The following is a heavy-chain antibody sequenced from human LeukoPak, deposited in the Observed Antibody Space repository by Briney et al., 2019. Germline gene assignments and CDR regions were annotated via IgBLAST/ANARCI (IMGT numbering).Heavy chain of an antibody. D-gene: IGHD6-13*01. CDR1: GFTFNRYN. Sequence: PGGSLRLSCAASGFTFNRYNMNWVRQAPGKGLEWVSSISSSSSYIYYADSVKGRFTISRDNAKNSLYLQMNSLRAEDTAVYYCAIRYGRIAAPDNWFDPWGQGTLVTVSS. V-gene: IGHV3-21*01. CDR2: ISSSSSYI. J-gene: IGHJ5*02. CDR3: AIRYGRIAAPDNWFDP.